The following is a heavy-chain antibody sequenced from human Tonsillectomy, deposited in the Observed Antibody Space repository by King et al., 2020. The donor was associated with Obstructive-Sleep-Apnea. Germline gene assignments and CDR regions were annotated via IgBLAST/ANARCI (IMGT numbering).Heavy chain of an antibody. D-gene: IGHD2-15*01. CDR2: IYTSGST. J-gene: IGHJ5*01. Sequence: VQLQESGPGLVKPSETLSLTCTVSGGSINSYYWSWIRQPAGKGLEGIGRIYTSGSTNYNPSLKSRVTLSVDTSKNQFSLKLSAVTAADTAVYYWARDGSVGWFDSWGQGTPVTVSS. CDR1: GGSINSYY. CDR3: ARDGSVGWFDS. V-gene: IGHV4-4*07.